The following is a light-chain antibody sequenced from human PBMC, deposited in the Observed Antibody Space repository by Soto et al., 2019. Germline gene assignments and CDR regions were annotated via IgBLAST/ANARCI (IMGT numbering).Light chain of an antibody. V-gene: IGLV4-69*01. CDR1: SGHSNYA. Sequence: QLVLTQSPSASASLGASVKLTCTLSSGHSNYAIAWHQQQPEKGPRYLMNLNSDGSHSKGDGIPDRFSGSSSGAERYFTIASLQSEDETDYHCQTWGTGIQVFGGGTKLTVL. CDR2: LNSDGSH. J-gene: IGLJ3*02. CDR3: QTWGTGIQV.